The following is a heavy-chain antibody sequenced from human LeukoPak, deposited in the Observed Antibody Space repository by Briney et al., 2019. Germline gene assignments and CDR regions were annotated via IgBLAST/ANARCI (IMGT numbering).Heavy chain of an antibody. D-gene: IGHD5-24*01. J-gene: IGHJ4*02. CDR3: ARDLGEMATIIVDY. V-gene: IGHV3-30*02. CDR1: GFTFSSYG. Sequence: QPGGSLRLSCAASGFTFSSYGMHWVRQAPGKGLEWVAFIRYDGSNKYYADSVKGRFTISRDNSKNTLYLQMNSLRAEDTAVYYCARDLGEMATIIVDYWGQGTLVTVSS. CDR2: IRYDGSNK.